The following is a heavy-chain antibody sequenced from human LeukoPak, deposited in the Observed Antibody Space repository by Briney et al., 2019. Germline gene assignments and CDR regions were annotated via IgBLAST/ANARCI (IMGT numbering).Heavy chain of an antibody. CDR2: INWNGGST. D-gene: IGHD3-10*01. CDR3: ASDYITMVRGVVGAFDI. V-gene: IGHV3-20*04. J-gene: IGHJ3*02. CDR1: GFTFDDYG. Sequence: PGGSLRLSCAASGFTFDDYGMSWVRQAPGKGLEWVSGINWNGGSTGYADSVKGRFTISRDNAKNSLYLQMNSLRAEDTAVYYCASDYITMVRGVVGAFDIWGQGTMVTVSS.